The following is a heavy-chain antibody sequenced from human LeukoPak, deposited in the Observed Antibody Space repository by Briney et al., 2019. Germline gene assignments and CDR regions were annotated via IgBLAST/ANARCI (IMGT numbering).Heavy chain of an antibody. CDR1: GGSISSYY. Sequence: SETLSLTCTVSGGSISSYYWSWIRQPPGKGLEWIGYIYYSGSTNYNPSLKSRVTISVDTSKHQFSLKLSSVTAADTAVYYCARARSSGWLGWFDPWGQGTLVTVSS. V-gene: IGHV4-59*01. D-gene: IGHD6-19*01. CDR2: IYYSGST. CDR3: ARARSSGWLGWFDP. J-gene: IGHJ5*02.